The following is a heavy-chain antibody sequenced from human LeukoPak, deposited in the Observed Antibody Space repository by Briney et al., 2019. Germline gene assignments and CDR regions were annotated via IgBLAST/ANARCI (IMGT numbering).Heavy chain of an antibody. CDR2: IWYDGSNK. CDR3: AREGPMITFGGVIVIPPVYFDY. Sequence: PGGSLRLSCAASGFTFSSYAMSWVRQAPGKGLEWVAVIWYDGSNKYYADSVKGRFTISRDNSKNTLYLQMNSLRAEDTAVYYCAREGPMITFGGVIVIPPVYFDYWGQGTLVTVSS. V-gene: IGHV3-33*08. J-gene: IGHJ4*02. D-gene: IGHD3-16*02. CDR1: GFTFSSYA.